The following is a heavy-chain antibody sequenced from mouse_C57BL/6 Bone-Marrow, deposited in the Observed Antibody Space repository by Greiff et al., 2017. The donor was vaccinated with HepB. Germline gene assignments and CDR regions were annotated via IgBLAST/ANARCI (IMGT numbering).Heavy chain of an antibody. CDR2: IRSKSNNYAT. CDR1: GFSFNTYA. CDR3: VRGYDGYHYAMDY. J-gene: IGHJ4*01. Sequence: EVKLVESGGGLVQPKGSLKLSCAASGFSFNTYAMNWVRQAPGKGLEWVARIRSKSNNYATYYADSVKDRFTISRDDSESMLYLQMNNLKTEDTAMYYCVRGYDGYHYAMDYWGQGTSVTVSS. V-gene: IGHV10-1*01. D-gene: IGHD2-3*01.